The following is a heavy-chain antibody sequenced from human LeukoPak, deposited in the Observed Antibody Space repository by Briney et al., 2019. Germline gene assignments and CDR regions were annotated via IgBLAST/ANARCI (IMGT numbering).Heavy chain of an antibody. CDR1: EFTVGSNY. J-gene: IGHJ4*02. Sequence: GGSLRLSCAASEFTVGSNYMSWVRQAPGKGLECVSVIYIGGTTYYADSVKGRFTISRDNSKNKLYLQMNNLRAEDTAVYCCARDLGYTYGPLDYWGQGTLVTVSS. CDR3: ARDLGYTYGPLDY. CDR2: IYIGGTT. D-gene: IGHD5-18*01. V-gene: IGHV3-66*01.